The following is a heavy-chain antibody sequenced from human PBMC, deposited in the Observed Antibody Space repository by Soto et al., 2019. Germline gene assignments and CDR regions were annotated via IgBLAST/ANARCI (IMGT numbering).Heavy chain of an antibody. Sequence: QLQESGPGLLRPSQTLSLTCSLSGGSVSSHDYDWTWVRQRPGKGLEWIGFVHDRETADYNPSLKSRVSISVDTFKNKFSLSLSSATAADSGVYYCARRKSLDVWGQGITVIVSS. CDR1: GGSVSSHDYD. V-gene: IGHV4-30-4*08. D-gene: IGHD3-10*01. J-gene: IGHJ6*02. CDR2: VHDRETA. CDR3: ARRKSLDV.